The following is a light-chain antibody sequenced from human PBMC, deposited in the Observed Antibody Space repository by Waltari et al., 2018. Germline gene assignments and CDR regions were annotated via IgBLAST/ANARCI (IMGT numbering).Light chain of an antibody. CDR1: QSISTN. V-gene: IGKV3-11*01. CDR2: GAS. CDR3: QQRSIWPPLT. J-gene: IGKJ4*01. Sequence: IVMTQSPATLSVSPGERATLSCRASQSISTNLAWFQEKPGQAPRLLIYGASTRATGVPARFSGSGSGTDFTLTISSLEPEDFAVYYCQQRSIWPPLTFGGGTKVEIK.